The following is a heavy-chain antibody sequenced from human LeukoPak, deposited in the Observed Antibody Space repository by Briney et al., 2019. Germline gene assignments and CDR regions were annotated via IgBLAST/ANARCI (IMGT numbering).Heavy chain of an antibody. J-gene: IGHJ4*02. V-gene: IGHV3-33*01. D-gene: IGHD3-9*01. CDR3: ARGPHPIILTGPADF. CDR2: IWYDGTNK. CDR1: GFTFSNYG. Sequence: PGGSLRLSCAASGFTFSNYGMHWVRQAPGKGLEWVAVIWYDGTNKYYADSVEGRFTISRDNSKNTLYLQMNSLRAEDTAVYYCARGPHPIILTGPADFWGQGTLVTVSS.